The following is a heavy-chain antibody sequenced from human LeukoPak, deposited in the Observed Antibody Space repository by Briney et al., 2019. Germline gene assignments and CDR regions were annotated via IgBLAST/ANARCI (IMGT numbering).Heavy chain of an antibody. V-gene: IGHV3-48*03. D-gene: IGHD1-14*01. J-gene: IGHJ4*02. CDR3: ARGGRTAYYFDA. CDR1: GFTFSSYE. Sequence: GGSLRLSCEASGFTFSSYEMNWVRQAPGRGLDWLSYISSGGISIHYTGCVKGRFTISRDNAKNSLYLQMNRLRVEDTAVYYCARGGRTAYYFDAWGQGTLVTVSS. CDR2: ISSGGISI.